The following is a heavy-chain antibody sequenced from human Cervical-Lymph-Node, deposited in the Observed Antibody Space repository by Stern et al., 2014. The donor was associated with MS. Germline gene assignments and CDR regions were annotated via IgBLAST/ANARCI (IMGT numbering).Heavy chain of an antibody. J-gene: IGHJ6*02. CDR1: GYTFTSYY. CDR3: ASSYCSSTSCYYYYGMDV. D-gene: IGHD2-2*01. V-gene: IGHV1-46*01. Sequence: VQLVESGAEVKKPGASVKVSCKASGYTFTSYYMHWVRQAPGQGLEWMGIINPSGGSTIYAQKFQGRVTMTRDTSTSTVYMELSSLRSEDTAVYYCASSYCSSTSCYYYYGMDVWGQGTTVTVSS. CDR2: INPSGGST.